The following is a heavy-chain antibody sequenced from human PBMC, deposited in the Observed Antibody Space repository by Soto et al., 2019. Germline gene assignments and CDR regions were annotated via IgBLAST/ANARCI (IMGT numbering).Heavy chain of an antibody. J-gene: IGHJ4*02. V-gene: IGHV1-24*01. CDR2: FDPEDGET. D-gene: IGHD1-20*01. Sequence: ASVKVSCKVSGYTLTELSMHWVRQAPGKGLEWMGGFDPEDGETIYAQKFQGRVTMTEDTSTDTAYMELSSPRSEDTAVYYCATVLYNWNDQAMFWGQGTLVTVSS. CDR3: ATVLYNWNDQAMF. CDR1: GYTLTELS.